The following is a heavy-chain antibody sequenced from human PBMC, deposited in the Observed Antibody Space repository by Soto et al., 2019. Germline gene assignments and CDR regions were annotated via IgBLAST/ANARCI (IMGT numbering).Heavy chain of an antibody. CDR2: IYYSGST. V-gene: IGHV4-59*01. CDR1: GGTLSSYY. Sequence: SETLSLTCTVAGGTLSSYYLSWIRQPPGKGLEWIGYIYYSGSTNYNPSLKSRVTISVDTSKNQFSLKLSSVTAADTAVYYCARVRANDGGYFDYRGQGTLVTVSS. CDR3: ARVRANDGGYFDY. J-gene: IGHJ4*02. D-gene: IGHD3-10*01.